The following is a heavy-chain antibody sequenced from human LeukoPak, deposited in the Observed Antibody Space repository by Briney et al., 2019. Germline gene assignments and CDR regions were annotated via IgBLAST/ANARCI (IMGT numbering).Heavy chain of an antibody. D-gene: IGHD6-19*01. Sequence: SVKVSCKASGGTFSSYTISWVRQAPGQGLEWMGGIIPGFGTANYAQKFQGRATITADESTTTAYMELGSLRSEDTALYYCAICDSGASGFFHHWGQGTLVTVSS. V-gene: IGHV1-69*13. CDR2: IIPGFGTA. J-gene: IGHJ1*01. CDR3: AICDSGASGFFHH. CDR1: GGTFSSYT.